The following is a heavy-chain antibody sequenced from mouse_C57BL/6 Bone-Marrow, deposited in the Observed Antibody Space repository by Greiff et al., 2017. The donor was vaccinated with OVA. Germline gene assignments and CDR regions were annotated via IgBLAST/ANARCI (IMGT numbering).Heavy chain of an antibody. J-gene: IGHJ1*03. CDR2: IYPGSGST. Sequence: QVQLPQPGAELVKPGASVKMSCKASGYTFPRSWITWVKQRPGQGLEWIGDIYPGSGSTNYNEKFKSKATLTVDTSSSPAYMQLSSLTSEDSAVYYCARRYYGSSYWYFDGWGTGTTGTGSS. CDR3: ARRYYGSSYWYFDG. D-gene: IGHD1-1*01. CDR1: GYTFPRSW. V-gene: IGHV1-55*01.